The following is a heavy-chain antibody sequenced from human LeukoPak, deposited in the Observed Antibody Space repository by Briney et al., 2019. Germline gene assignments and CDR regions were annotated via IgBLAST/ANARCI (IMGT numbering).Heavy chain of an antibody. J-gene: IGHJ6*04. D-gene: IGHD6-13*01. V-gene: IGHV3-74*01. CDR3: ARGGAVAGIMDV. Sequence: GGSLRLSCAASRFTFSSYWMHWVRQAPGKGLVWVSRINSDGSSTTYADSVKGRFTISRDNAKNTLYLQMNSLRAEDTAVYYCARGGAVAGIMDVWGKGTTVTVSS. CDR2: INSDGSST. CDR1: RFTFSSYW.